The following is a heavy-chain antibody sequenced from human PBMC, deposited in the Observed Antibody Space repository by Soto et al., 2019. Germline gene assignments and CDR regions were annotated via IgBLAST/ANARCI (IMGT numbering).Heavy chain of an antibody. CDR1: GGSISRYW. CDR2: IYYSGST. D-gene: IGHD6-19*01. J-gene: IGHJ3*02. Sequence: SQPLSLTCSVGGGSISRYWWCWIRQTPGKGLEWIGYIYYSGSTNYNPSLKSRVTISVDTSKNQFSLKLSSVTAADTAVYYCARDFFSPKAVAGTRDAFDIWGQGTIVTVSS. CDR3: ARDFFSPKAVAGTRDAFDI. V-gene: IGHV4-59*01.